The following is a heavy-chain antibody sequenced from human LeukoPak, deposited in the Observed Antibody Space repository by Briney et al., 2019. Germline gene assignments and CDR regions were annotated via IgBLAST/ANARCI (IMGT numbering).Heavy chain of an antibody. J-gene: IGHJ4*02. D-gene: IGHD3-22*01. V-gene: IGHV3-23*01. CDR2: ISGSGGST. CDR1: GFTFSSYA. CDR3: AKPQLRYYYDSSGYPYYFDY. Sequence: GGSLRLSCAASGFTFSSYAMSRVRQAPGKGLEWVSAISGSGGSTYYADSVKGRFTISRDNSKNTLYLQMNSLRAEDTAVYYCAKPQLRYYYDSSGYPYYFDYWGQGTLVTVSS.